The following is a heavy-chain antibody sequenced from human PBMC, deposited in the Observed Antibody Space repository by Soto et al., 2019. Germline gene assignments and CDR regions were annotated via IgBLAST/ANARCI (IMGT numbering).Heavy chain of an antibody. CDR1: GFTFSAYG. J-gene: IGHJ5*02. CDR3: ANLDRLSQTWSDP. V-gene: IGHV3-30*18. D-gene: IGHD1-1*01. Sequence: LRLSCASSGFTFSAYGMHWVRQGPGKGLEWVAVISYDGSYQYYADSVKGRFTISRDNSRNTLYLQMNSLGPEDTAVYYCANLDRLSQTWSDPWGQGTLVTVS. CDR2: ISYDGSYQ.